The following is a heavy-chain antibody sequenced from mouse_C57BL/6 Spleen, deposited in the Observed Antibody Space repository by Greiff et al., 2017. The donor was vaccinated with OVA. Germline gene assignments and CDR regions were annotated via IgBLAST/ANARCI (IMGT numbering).Heavy chain of an antibody. CDR1: GFTFSSYG. CDR3: ARRTAWGDGLIDAMDY. V-gene: IGHV5-6*02. CDR2: ISSGGSYT. J-gene: IGHJ4*01. Sequence: EVMLVESGGDLVKPGGSLKLSCAASGFTFSSYGMSWVRQTPDKRLEWVATISSGGSYTYYPDSVKGRFTISRDNAKNTLYLQMSSLQSEDTAMYYCARRTAWGDGLIDAMDYWGQGTSVTVSS. D-gene: IGHD1-2*01.